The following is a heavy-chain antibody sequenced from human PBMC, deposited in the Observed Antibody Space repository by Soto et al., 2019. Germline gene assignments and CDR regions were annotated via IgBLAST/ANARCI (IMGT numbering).Heavy chain of an antibody. Sequence: QLTLTESGPTLVKPTQTLTLTCTFSGFSLSTSGVGVGWIRQPPGKALEWLALIYWDDDKRYSPSLKSRLTITKDTSNNQVVITMTNMDPVDTATYYCAHLTYYYDSSGYYSRAEYFQHWGQGTLVTVSS. CDR2: IYWDDDK. V-gene: IGHV2-5*02. CDR1: GFSLSTSGVG. CDR3: AHLTYYYDSSGYYSRAEYFQH. J-gene: IGHJ1*01. D-gene: IGHD3-22*01.